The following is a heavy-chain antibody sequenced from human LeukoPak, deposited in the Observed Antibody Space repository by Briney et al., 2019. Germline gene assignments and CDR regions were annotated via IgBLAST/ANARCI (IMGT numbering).Heavy chain of an antibody. CDR1: GYTFTSYD. V-gene: IGHV1-8*01. CDR3: ARVHYDILTGEEIQDY. Sequence: VASVKVSCKASGYTFTSYDINWVRQAPGQGLEWMGWMNPNSGNTGYAQKFQGRVTMTRNTSISTAYMELSSLRSEDTAVYYCARVHYDILTGEEIQDYWGQGTLVTVSS. D-gene: IGHD3-9*01. J-gene: IGHJ4*02. CDR2: MNPNSGNT.